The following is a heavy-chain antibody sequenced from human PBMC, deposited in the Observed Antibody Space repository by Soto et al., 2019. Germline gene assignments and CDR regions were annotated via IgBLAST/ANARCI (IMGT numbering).Heavy chain of an antibody. CDR2: IYPGDSDT. D-gene: IGHD1-26*01. V-gene: IGHV5-51*01. Sequence: PGESLKISCKGSGYSFTSYWIGWVRQMPGKGLEWMGIIYPGDSDTRYSPSFQGQVTISADKSISTAYLQWSSLKASDTAMYYCARPIVGATTRYDAFDIWGQGTMVTVSS. CDR1: GYSFTSYW. J-gene: IGHJ3*02. CDR3: ARPIVGATTRYDAFDI.